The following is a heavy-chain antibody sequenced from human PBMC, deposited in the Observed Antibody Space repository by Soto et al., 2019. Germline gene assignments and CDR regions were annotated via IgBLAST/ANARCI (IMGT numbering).Heavy chain of an antibody. V-gene: IGHV3-7*01. CDR3: ASDRPYNWNYDAFDI. CDR2: IKQDGSEK. D-gene: IGHD1-7*01. J-gene: IGHJ3*02. Sequence: GGSLRLSCAASGFTFSSYWMSWVRQAPGKGLEWVANIKQDGSEKYYVDSVKGRFTISRDNAKNSLYLQMNSLRAEDTAVYYCASDRPYNWNYDAFDIWGQGTMVTVSS. CDR1: GFTFSSYW.